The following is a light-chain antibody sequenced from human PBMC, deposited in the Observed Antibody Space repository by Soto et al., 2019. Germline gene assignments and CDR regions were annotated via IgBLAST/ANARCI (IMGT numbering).Light chain of an antibody. J-gene: IGKJ4*01. CDR1: QSVLYTSNNENY. V-gene: IGKV4-1*01. CDR3: QQYYSTPLT. Sequence: DIVMTQSPGSLAVSLGERATVNCKSSQSVLYTSNNENYLAWYQQKPGQPPKLLIYWASTRESGVPDRFSGSGSGTDFTLTISSLQAEDVAVYYCQQYYSTPLTFGGGTKVDIK. CDR2: WAS.